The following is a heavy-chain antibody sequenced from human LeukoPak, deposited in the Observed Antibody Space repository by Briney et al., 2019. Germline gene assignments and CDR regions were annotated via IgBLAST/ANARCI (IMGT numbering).Heavy chain of an antibody. CDR3: ARAIAAAGFYDY. D-gene: IGHD6-13*01. V-gene: IGHV5-51*01. Sequence: GESLKISCQASGYTFAKYWIGWVRQMPGKGLEWMGIIYPGDSDTRYSPSFQGQVTISADKSISTAYLQWSSLKASDTAMYYCARAIAAAGFYDYWGQGTLVTVSS. CDR2: IYPGDSDT. CDR1: GYTFAKYW. J-gene: IGHJ4*02.